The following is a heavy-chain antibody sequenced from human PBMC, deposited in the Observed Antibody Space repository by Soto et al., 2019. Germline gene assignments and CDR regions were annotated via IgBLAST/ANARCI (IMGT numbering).Heavy chain of an antibody. D-gene: IGHD6-6*01. V-gene: IGHV1-18*04. Sequence: QVQLVQSGGEVKKPGASVRVSCKASGYSFTNYGISWVRQAPGQGLEWMGWINAYNGNTKYAQKVQGRVTMTTDTSTSTAYMELRSLRYDDTAVYYCARVYSSSSPGYDWGQGTLGTVSS. CDR1: GYSFTNYG. CDR2: INAYNGNT. J-gene: IGHJ4*02. CDR3: ARVYSSSSPGYD.